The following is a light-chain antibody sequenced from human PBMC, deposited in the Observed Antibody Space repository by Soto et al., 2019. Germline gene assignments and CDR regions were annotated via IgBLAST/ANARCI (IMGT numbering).Light chain of an antibody. CDR2: EVN. CDR3: SSYSISTAYL. J-gene: IGLJ1*01. V-gene: IGLV2-14*01. CDR1: SSDVGGYDY. Sequence: QSALTQPASVSGSPGQSITISCTGTSSDVGGYDYVSWYQLHPGKAPKLMVFEVNNRPSGVSYRFSGSKSGNKASLTISGLQAEDEADYFCSSYSISTAYLFGTGTKLTVL.